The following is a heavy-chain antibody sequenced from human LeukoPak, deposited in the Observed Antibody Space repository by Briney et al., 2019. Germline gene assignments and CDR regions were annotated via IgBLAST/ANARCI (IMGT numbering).Heavy chain of an antibody. CDR2: INHSRNT. CDR1: GGYFNVYH. D-gene: IGHD3-10*01. CDR3: ARDGLREGYFASGRRAGWFDP. V-gene: IGHV4-34*01. J-gene: IGHJ5*02. Sequence: SEPLSHTCGVYGGYFNVYHWRCIRQPPGKGLQWIGEINHSRNTNYNPSLKSRVTISLDTSKSRFSLKLSSVTAADTAVHYCARDGLREGYFASGRRAGWFDPWGQGTLVTVA.